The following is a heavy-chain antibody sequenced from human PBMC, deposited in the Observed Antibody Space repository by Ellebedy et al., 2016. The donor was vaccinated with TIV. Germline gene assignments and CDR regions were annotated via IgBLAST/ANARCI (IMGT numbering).Heavy chain of an antibody. CDR1: GFPFSSYA. CDR2: ISPSGDAT. D-gene: IGHD6-6*01. J-gene: IGHJ3*02. Sequence: GGSLRLSXAASGFPFSSYAMTWVRQAPGRGLEWVSVISPSGDATTDAGSVKGRFTISRDNSKNTLYLQMNSLRAEDTAVYYCAKTFTAARLSAFDIWGHGTMVTVSS. CDR3: AKTFTAARLSAFDI. V-gene: IGHV3-23*01.